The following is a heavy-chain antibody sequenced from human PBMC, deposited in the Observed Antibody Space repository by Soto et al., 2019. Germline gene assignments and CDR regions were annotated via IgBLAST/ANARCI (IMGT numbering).Heavy chain of an antibody. D-gene: IGHD6-19*01. J-gene: IGHJ5*02. CDR1: GGTYSSYV. CDR2: IIPIFGTT. CDR3: ARDRLSASPVAGRGLDP. V-gene: IGHV1-69*01. Sequence: QVQLVQSGAEVKRPGSSVKVSCKASGGTYSSYVIAWVRQAPGQGLEWMGVIIPIFGTTHYAEKFQGRVTLTADESTSTVYMQVTSLRTEDTAVYYCARDRLSASPVAGRGLDPWGQGTLVIVSS.